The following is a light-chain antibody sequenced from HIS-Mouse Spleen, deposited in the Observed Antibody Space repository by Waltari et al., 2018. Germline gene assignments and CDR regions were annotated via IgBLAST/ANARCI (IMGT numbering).Light chain of an antibody. V-gene: IGKV1-5*03. Sequence: DIQMTQSPSTLSASVGDRVTITCRASQSISSWLAWYQKKPGKAPKRLIYKASSLESGVPSRFSGSVSGTEFTLTISSLQPDDFATYYCQQYNSYSMYTFGQGTKLEIK. CDR1: QSISSW. CDR3: QQYNSYSMYT. J-gene: IGKJ2*01. CDR2: KAS.